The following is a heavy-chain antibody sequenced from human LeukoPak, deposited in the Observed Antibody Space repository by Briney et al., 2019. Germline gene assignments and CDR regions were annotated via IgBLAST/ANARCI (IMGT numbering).Heavy chain of an antibody. CDR1: GGSFSGYY. CDR2: INHSGST. V-gene: IGHV4-34*01. Sequence: SETLSLTCAVYGGSFSGYYWSWIRQPPGKGLEWIGEINHSGSTNYNPSLKSRVTISVDTSKNQSSLKLSSVTAADTAVYYCAAKGPVRLLWSYNWFDPWGQGTLVTVSS. CDR3: AAKGPVRLLWSYNWFDP. D-gene: IGHD3-10*01. J-gene: IGHJ5*02.